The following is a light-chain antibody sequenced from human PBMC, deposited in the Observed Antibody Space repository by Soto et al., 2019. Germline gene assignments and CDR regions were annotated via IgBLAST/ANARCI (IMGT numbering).Light chain of an antibody. V-gene: IGKV3-20*01. CDR1: QSVSSSY. Sequence: EIVLTQSPGTLSLSPGERATISCRASQSVSSSYLAWYQQKPGQAPRLIIYVASSRATGIPDRFSGSGSGTDFTLTISRREPEDFPVYYCQQYGISPRTFAQGTKLEIK. J-gene: IGKJ1*01. CDR2: VAS. CDR3: QQYGISPRT.